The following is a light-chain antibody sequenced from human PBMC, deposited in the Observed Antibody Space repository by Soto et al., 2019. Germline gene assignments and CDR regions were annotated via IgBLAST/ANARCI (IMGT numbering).Light chain of an antibody. Sequence: DIQMTQSPSSLSASVGDRVTITCRASQSISSYLNWYQQKPGKAPKLLIYAASSLQSGVPSRFSGSGSGTDFTLTISSLQPEDFDTYYCQPSYSTPRTFGQGTKVDIK. CDR3: QPSYSTPRT. J-gene: IGKJ1*01. CDR1: QSISSY. CDR2: AAS. V-gene: IGKV1-39*01.